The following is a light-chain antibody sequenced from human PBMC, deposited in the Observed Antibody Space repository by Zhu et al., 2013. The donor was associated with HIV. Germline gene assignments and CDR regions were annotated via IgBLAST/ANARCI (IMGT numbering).Light chain of an antibody. V-gene: IGKV4-1*01. J-gene: IGKJ2*04. CDR3: QQYYSTPVCS. CDR1: QSLFYSSNKKNY. Sequence: DIVMTQSPDSLAVSLGERATFNCKSSQSLFYSSNKKNYLAWYQQKPGQPPKLLIYWASTRESGVPDRFSGSGSGTDFTLTISSLQAEDVAVYYCQQYYSTPVCSFGQGTKLEIK. CDR2: WAS.